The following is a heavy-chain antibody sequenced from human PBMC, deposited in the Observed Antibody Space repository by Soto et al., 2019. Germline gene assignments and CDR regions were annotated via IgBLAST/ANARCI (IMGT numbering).Heavy chain of an antibody. D-gene: IGHD4-17*01. CDR2: ISYDGSNK. V-gene: IGHV3-30*18. Sequence: QVQLVESGGGVVQPGRSLRLSCAASGFTFSSYGMHWVRQAPGKGLERVAVISYDGSNKYYADSVKGRFTISRDNSKNTLYLQMNSLRAEDTAVYYCAKVTNYGDDDAFDIWGRGTMVTVST. CDR3: AKVTNYGDDDAFDI. CDR1: GFTFSSYG. J-gene: IGHJ3*02.